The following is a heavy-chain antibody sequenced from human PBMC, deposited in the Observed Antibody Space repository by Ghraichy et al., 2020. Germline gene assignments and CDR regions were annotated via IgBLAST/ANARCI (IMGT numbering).Heavy chain of an antibody. CDR2: ISGSGGST. V-gene: IGHV3-23*01. J-gene: IGHJ5*02. CDR3: ARVSGEGSNYDILTGYYSAGWFDP. Sequence: GSLRLSCAASGFTFSSYAMSWVRQAPGKGLEWVSAISGSGGSTYYADSVKGRFTISRDNSKNTLYLQMNSLRAEDTAVYYCARVSGEGSNYDILTGYYSAGWFDPWGQGTLVTVSS. CDR1: GFTFSSYA. D-gene: IGHD3-9*01.